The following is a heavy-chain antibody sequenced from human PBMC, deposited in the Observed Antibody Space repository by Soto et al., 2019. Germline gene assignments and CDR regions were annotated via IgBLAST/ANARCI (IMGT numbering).Heavy chain of an antibody. CDR1: GFTFSSYA. J-gene: IGHJ6*02. CDR3: ARDVQGSSWYLGYYYYGMDV. Sequence: EVQLLESGGGLVQPGGSLRLSCAASGFTFSSYAMSWVRQAPGKGLEWVSAISGSGGSTYYADSVKGRFTISRDNSTNTLYLQMNSLRAEDTAVYYCARDVQGSSWYLGYYYYGMDVWGQGTTVTVSS. CDR2: ISGSGGST. D-gene: IGHD6-13*01. V-gene: IGHV3-23*01.